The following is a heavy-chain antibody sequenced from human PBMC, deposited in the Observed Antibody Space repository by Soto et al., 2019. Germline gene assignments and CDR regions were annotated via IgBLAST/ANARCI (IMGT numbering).Heavy chain of an antibody. CDR2: IYHSGST. J-gene: IGHJ4*02. Sequence: TLSLTCAVSGGSISSGGYSWSWIRQPPGEGLEWIGYIYHSGSTYYNPSLKSRVTISVDRSKNQFSLKLSSVTAADTAVYYCARDRGYGDHHYFDYWGQGTLVTVSS. D-gene: IGHD4-17*01. CDR3: ARDRGYGDHHYFDY. V-gene: IGHV4-30-2*01. CDR1: GGSISSGGYS.